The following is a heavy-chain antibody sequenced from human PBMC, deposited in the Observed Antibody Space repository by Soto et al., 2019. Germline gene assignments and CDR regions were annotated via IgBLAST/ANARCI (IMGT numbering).Heavy chain of an antibody. Sequence: SETLSLTCTVSGGSISSYYWSWIRQPPGKGLEWIGYIYYSGSTNYNPSLKSRVTISVDTSKNQFFLKLSSVTAADTAVYYCARLADSSSWYQHNLFDPWGQRTLVTVPS. CDR2: IYYSGST. CDR1: GGSISSYY. J-gene: IGHJ5*02. V-gene: IGHV4-59*08. CDR3: ARLADSSSWYQHNLFDP. D-gene: IGHD6-13*01.